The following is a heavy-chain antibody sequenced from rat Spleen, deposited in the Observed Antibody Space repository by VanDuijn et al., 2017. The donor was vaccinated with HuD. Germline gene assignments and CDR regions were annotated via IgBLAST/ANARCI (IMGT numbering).Heavy chain of an antibody. J-gene: IGHJ2*01. CDR3: TRGTYYRH. V-gene: IGHV5-31*01. Sequence: EVQLVESGGGLVQPGRSLKLSCVTSGFTFNYYWMTWIRQAPGKGLEWVASITNASGRTYYPDSVKGRFTISRDIAKSTLYLQMNSLRSEDTATYYCTRGTYYRHWGQGVMVTVSS. D-gene: IGHD1-12*01. CDR1: GFTFNYYW. CDR2: ITNASGRT.